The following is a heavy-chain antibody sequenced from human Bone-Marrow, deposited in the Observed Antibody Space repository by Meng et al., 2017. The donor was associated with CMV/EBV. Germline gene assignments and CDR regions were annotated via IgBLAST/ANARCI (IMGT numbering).Heavy chain of an antibody. D-gene: IGHD1-7*01. CDR1: GFTFSSYW. CDR3: ARGNWNYGHYYYYGMDV. V-gene: IGHV3-7*03. Sequence: GGSLRLSCAASGFTFSSYWMSWVRQAPGKGLEWVANIKQDGSEKYYVDSVKGRFTISRDNAKNSLYLQMNSLRAEDTAVYYCARGNWNYGHYYYYGMDVWGQGTTVPVSS. J-gene: IGHJ6*02. CDR2: IKQDGSEK.